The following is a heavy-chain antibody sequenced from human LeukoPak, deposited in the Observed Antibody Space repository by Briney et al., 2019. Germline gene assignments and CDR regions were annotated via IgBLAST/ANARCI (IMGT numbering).Heavy chain of an antibody. CDR1: GFTFSSYA. Sequence: GGSLRLSCAASGFTFSSYAMSWVRQAPGKGLEWVSYISSSSSTIYYADSVKGRFTISRDNAKNSLYLQMNSLRAEDTAVYYCAPTPRYSSGWYNGYWGQGTLVTVSS. J-gene: IGHJ4*02. D-gene: IGHD6-19*01. V-gene: IGHV3-48*01. CDR3: APTPRYSSGWYNGY. CDR2: ISSSSSTI.